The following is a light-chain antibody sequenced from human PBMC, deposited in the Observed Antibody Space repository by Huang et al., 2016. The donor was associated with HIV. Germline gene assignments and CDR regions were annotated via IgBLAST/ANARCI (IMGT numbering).Light chain of an antibody. CDR3: QQYNNWPPYT. Sequence: EVIMTQSPATFSVSPGETATLSWRASQSVSSNLGWYQQRPGQAPRLLIDNTSTRATGIPARFSGGGSGTDFTLTISSVQSEDFAVYYCQQYNNWPPYTFGQGTKLEIK. J-gene: IGKJ2*01. CDR2: NTS. CDR1: QSVSSN. V-gene: IGKV3-15*01.